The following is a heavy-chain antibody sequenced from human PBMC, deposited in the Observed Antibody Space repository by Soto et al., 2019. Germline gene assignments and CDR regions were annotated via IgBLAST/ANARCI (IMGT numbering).Heavy chain of an antibody. V-gene: IGHV1-69*12. Sequence: QVQLVQSGAEVKKPGSSVKVSCKASGGTFSSYPISWVRQAPGQGLEWMGGIIPIFGTANYAQKLQGRVTITADESTSTAYMELSSLRSEATAVYYCARGHNWKYFPFDYWGQGTLVTVSS. CDR3: ARGHNWKYFPFDY. D-gene: IGHD1-7*01. J-gene: IGHJ4*02. CDR2: IIPIFGTA. CDR1: GGTFSSYP.